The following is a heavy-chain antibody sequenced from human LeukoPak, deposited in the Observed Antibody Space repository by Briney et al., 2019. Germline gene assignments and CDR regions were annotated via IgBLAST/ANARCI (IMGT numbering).Heavy chain of an antibody. CDR3: TRVGYIDEGIDY. CDR2: IKQDGSKK. CDR1: GFTFSNFA. J-gene: IGHJ4*02. Sequence: GGSLRLSCAASGFTFSNFAMNWVRQAPGKGLEWVANIKQDGSKKSYVDSVKGRFTISRDNAKNSLYLQMNSLRAEDTAIYYCTRVGYIDEGIDYWGQGTLVTVSS. D-gene: IGHD5-24*01. V-gene: IGHV3-7*04.